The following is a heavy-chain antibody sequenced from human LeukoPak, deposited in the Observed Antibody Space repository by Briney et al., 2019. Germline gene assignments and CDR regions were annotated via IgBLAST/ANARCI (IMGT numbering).Heavy chain of an antibody. D-gene: IGHD3-22*01. Sequence: GGSLRLSCAASGFTFSSYGMHWVRQAPGKGLEWVAVISYDGSNKYYADSVKGRFTISRDNSKNTLYLQMNSLRAEDTAVYYCAGSDAAYYYDSSGYHNWFDPWGQGTLVTVSS. V-gene: IGHV3-30*03. J-gene: IGHJ5*02. CDR2: ISYDGSNK. CDR1: GFTFSSYG. CDR3: AGSDAAYYYDSSGYHNWFDP.